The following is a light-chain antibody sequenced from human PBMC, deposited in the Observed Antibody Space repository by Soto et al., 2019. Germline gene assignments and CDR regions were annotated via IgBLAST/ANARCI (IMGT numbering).Light chain of an antibody. CDR3: KQATSFFALT. CDR2: AAS. V-gene: IGKV1D-12*01. Sequence: DIQLTQSPSSVSASIGDSVTITCRASQDISTWLAWYQLKPGKAPKLLIFAASSLLTGVPSRFSGSGSGTEFTLTISGLQAEDFATEYGKQATSFFALTFGGGTHVEIK. CDR1: QDISTW. J-gene: IGKJ4*01.